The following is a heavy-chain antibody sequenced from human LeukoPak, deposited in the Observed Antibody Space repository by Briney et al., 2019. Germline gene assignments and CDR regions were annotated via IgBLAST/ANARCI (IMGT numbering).Heavy chain of an antibody. Sequence: QPGGSLRLSCAASGFTFSSYAMSWVRQAPGKGLEWVAVISYDGSNKYYADSVKGRFTISRDNSKNTLYLQMNSLRAEDTAVYYCAKNSQNSGYDHPYQIFDYWGQGTLVTVSS. J-gene: IGHJ4*02. CDR2: ISYDGSNK. V-gene: IGHV3-30*18. CDR3: AKNSQNSGYDHPYQIFDY. CDR1: GFTFSSYA. D-gene: IGHD5-12*01.